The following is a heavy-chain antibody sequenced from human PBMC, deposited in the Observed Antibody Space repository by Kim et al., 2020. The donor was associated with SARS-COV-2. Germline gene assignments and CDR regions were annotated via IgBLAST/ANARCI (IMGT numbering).Heavy chain of an antibody. V-gene: IGHV3-74*01. CDR2: INSDGTTT. CDR1: GFTFSSTW. Sequence: GGSLRLSCAASGFTFSSTWMHWVRQAPGGGVWVSRINSDGTTTNYADSVKGRFSISRDNAKNTLYLQMTSLRAEDTAIYYCARPLYDYVWGTYWGQGTLVTVSS. CDR3: ARPLYDYVWGTY. D-gene: IGHD3-16*01. J-gene: IGHJ4*02.